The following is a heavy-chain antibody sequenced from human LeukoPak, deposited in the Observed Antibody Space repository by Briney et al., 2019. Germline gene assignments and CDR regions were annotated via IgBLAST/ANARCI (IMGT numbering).Heavy chain of an antibody. V-gene: IGHV1-69*04. Sequence: GASVKVSCKASGGTFSSYAISWVRQAPGQGLEWMGRIIPILGIANYAQKFQGRVTITADKSTSTAYMELSSLRSEDTAVYYCARAQLVRGVIIAVDYWGQGTLVTVSS. CDR2: IIPILGIA. J-gene: IGHJ4*02. D-gene: IGHD3-10*01. CDR3: ARAQLVRGVIIAVDY. CDR1: GGTFSSYA.